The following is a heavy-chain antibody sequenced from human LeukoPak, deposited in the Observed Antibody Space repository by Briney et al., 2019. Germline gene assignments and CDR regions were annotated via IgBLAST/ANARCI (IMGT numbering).Heavy chain of an antibody. J-gene: IGHJ4*02. CDR2: ISPYNGNT. Sequence: ASAKVSCKASGYTFTSYGISWVRQAPGRGLEWMGWISPYNGNTNSVQKLQGRVTMTTDTSTSTVYMELRSPRSDDTAVYYCARRYDSSGLDYWGQGTLVTVSS. CDR1: GYTFTSYG. V-gene: IGHV1-18*01. D-gene: IGHD3-22*01. CDR3: ARRYDSSGLDY.